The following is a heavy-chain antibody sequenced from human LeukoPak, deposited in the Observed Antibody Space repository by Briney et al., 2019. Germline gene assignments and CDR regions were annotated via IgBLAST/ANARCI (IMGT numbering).Heavy chain of an antibody. CDR2: IRNDGGNK. Sequence: GGSLRLSCAASGFTFSSYAMHWVRQAPGKGLEWVSFIRNDGGNKYYADSVKGRFTISRDNAKKSLYLQMNSLRAEDTAVYYCARDYDSSGRAFDYWGQGTLVTVSS. CDR1: GFTFSSYA. J-gene: IGHJ4*02. CDR3: ARDYDSSGRAFDY. D-gene: IGHD3-22*01. V-gene: IGHV3-33*08.